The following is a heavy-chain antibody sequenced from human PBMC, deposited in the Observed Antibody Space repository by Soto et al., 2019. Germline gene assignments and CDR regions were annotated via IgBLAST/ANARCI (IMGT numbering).Heavy chain of an antibody. V-gene: IGHV1-69*08. CDR1: GGTFSTYT. D-gene: IGHD4-17*01. J-gene: IGHJ4*02. Sequence: QVQLVQSGAEVKKPGSSVKVSCKASGGTFSTYTFSWVRQASGQGLEWMGRIIPFVGTANSAQKFQGRVTITADKSTSTAYMELSSLRSEDTAVYYCAREDYDDYYFAYWGQGTLVTVSS. CDR3: AREDYDDYYFAY. CDR2: IIPFVGTA.